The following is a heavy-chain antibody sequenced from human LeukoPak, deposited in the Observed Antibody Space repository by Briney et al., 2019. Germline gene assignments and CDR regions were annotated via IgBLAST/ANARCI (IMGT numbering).Heavy chain of an antibody. CDR3: ARGGGEKLSGYYYYYMDV. D-gene: IGHD3-16*02. J-gene: IGHJ6*03. CDR1: GYTFTSYD. CDR2: MNPNSGNT. V-gene: IGHV1-8*03. Sequence: ASVKVSCKAFGYTFTSYDINWVRQATGQGLEWMGWMNPNSGNTGYAQKFQGRVTITRNTSISTAYMELSSLRSEDTAVYYCARGGGEKLSGYYYYYMDVWGKGTTVTVSS.